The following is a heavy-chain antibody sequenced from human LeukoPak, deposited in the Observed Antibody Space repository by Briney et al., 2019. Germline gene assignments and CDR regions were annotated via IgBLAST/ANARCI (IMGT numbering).Heavy chain of an antibody. CDR3: ARHIKDTAMVWVFDY. CDR2: IYYSGST. V-gene: IGHV4-59*08. CDR1: GGSISSYC. D-gene: IGHD5-18*01. Sequence: PSETLSLTCTVSGGSISSYCWSWIRQPPGKGLEWIGYIYYSGSTNYNPSLKSRVTISVDTSKNQFSLKLSSVTAADTAVYYCARHIKDTAMVWVFDYWGQGTLVTVSS. J-gene: IGHJ4*02.